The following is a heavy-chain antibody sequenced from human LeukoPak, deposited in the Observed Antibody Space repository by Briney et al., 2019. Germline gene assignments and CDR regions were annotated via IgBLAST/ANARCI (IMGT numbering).Heavy chain of an antibody. D-gene: IGHD3-9*01. Sequence: ASVKVSCKASGYTFASYEINWVRQATGQGLGWMGWMNPNSGNTGYAQKFQGRVAMTRDTSISTAYMELSSLSSEDTAVYYCARGFVNLPGYWGVWGKGTTVTVSS. CDR1: GYTFASYE. J-gene: IGHJ6*04. V-gene: IGHV1-8*02. CDR2: MNPNSGNT. CDR3: ARGFVNLPGYWGV.